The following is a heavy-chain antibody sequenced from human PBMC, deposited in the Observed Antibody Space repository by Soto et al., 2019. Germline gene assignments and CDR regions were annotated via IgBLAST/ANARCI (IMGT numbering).Heavy chain of an antibody. CDR3: AMVGYYCDSSGYYLSFDY. CDR1: GYTFTSYD. CDR2: MNPNNGNT. Sequence: QVQLVQSGAEVKKPGASVKVSCKASGYTFTSYDINWVRQATGQGLEWMGWMNPNNGNTDHAQTFQGRVTMTRNTSIRTAYVELSSLRSEDTAVYYCAMVGYYCDSSGYYLSFDYWGQGTLVTVSS. D-gene: IGHD3-22*01. V-gene: IGHV1-8*01. J-gene: IGHJ4*02.